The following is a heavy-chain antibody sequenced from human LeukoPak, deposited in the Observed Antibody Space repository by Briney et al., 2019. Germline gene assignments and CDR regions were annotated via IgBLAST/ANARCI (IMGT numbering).Heavy chain of an antibody. CDR1: GGTFSSYA. J-gene: IGHJ5*02. CDR2: IVPIFGTA. CDR3: ARDFWEARPDWFDP. V-gene: IGHV1-69*13. D-gene: IGHD6-6*01. Sequence: ASVKVSCKASGGTFSSYAISWVRQAPGQGLEWMGGIVPIFGTANYAQKFQGRVTITADESTSTAYMEPSSLRSEDTAVYYCARDFWEARPDWFDPWGQGTLVTVSS.